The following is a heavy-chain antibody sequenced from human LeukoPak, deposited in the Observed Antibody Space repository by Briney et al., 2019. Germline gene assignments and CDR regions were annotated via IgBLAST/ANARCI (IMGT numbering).Heavy chain of an antibody. D-gene: IGHD3-16*02. CDR1: GASFNYYY. CDR3: ARDHCDDAACYPFDR. J-gene: IGHJ4*02. V-gene: IGHV4-4*07. Sequence: SETLSLTCNVSGASFNYYYWSWIRQPAGKGLEWIGRVYLGGSTNYNPSLKSRVMMSLDKAKSQFSLRLSSVTAADTAIYYCARDHCDDAACYPFDRWGRGTLVTVSS. CDR2: VYLGGST.